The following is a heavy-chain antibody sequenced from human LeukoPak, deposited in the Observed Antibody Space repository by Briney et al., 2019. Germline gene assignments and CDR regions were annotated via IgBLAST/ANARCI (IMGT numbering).Heavy chain of an antibody. CDR3: ARDCASTNCYDVDE. Sequence: PGGSLRLSCVASGFTFSRYWMSWVRQAPGKGLEWLTNIKPDGSEKYYVDSVKGRFTISRDNARNSMYLQMNSLRVEDTAVYYCARDCASTNCYDVDEWGQGTLVTVSS. CDR1: GFTFSRYW. D-gene: IGHD2-2*01. CDR2: IKPDGSEK. V-gene: IGHV3-7*03. J-gene: IGHJ1*01.